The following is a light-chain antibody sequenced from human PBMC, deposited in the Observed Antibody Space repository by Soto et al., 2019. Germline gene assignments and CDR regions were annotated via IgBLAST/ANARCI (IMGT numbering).Light chain of an antibody. J-gene: IGKJ4*01. Sequence: EIVLTQSPATLSLSPGERATLSCRASQSVSKYLAWYQQKPGQAPRLLIYDAAVRATGIPARFSGSGSGTDLTLTISSLEPEDFEIYYCQQRSNWLTFGGGTKVEIK. CDR3: QQRSNWLT. CDR2: DAA. CDR1: QSVSKY. V-gene: IGKV3-11*01.